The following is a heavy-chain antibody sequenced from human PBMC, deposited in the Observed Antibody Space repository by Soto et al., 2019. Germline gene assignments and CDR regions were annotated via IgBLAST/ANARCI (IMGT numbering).Heavy chain of an antibody. D-gene: IGHD6-19*01. CDR3: VKDMDRWLVRRYFDY. V-gene: IGHV3-64D*08. CDR2: IISNGDST. Sequence: AGGSLRLSCSVSGFNFSSYAMHWVRQAPGKGLAYVSGIISNGDSTHYADSVKGRFTISRDNSNNILYLQMSSLRTEDTAVYYCVKDMDRWLVRRYFDYWGQGTLVTVSS. J-gene: IGHJ4*02. CDR1: GFNFSSYA.